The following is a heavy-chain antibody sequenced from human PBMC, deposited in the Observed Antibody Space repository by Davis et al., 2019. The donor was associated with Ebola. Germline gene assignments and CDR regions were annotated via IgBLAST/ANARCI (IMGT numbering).Heavy chain of an antibody. Sequence: MPSETLSLTCAFYGGSFTYYYWTWIRQPPGKGLEWVGEFNHNGNTNYHPSLKSRVIISVDTSKNQFSLKLSSVTAADTAVYYGVNNGVDYWGQGILVTVSS. CDR3: VNNGVDY. CDR1: GGSFTYYY. J-gene: IGHJ4*02. CDR2: FNHNGNT. D-gene: IGHD1-14*01. V-gene: IGHV4-34*01.